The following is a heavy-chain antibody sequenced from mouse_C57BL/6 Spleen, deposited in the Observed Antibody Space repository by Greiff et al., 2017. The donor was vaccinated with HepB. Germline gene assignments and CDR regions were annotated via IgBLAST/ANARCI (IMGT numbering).Heavy chain of an antibody. Sequence: EVKLQESGPGLVKPSQSLSLTCSVTGYSITSGYYWNWIRQFPGNKLEWMGYISYDGSNNYNPSLKNRISITRDTSKNQFFLKLNSVTTEDTATYYCARGTTTDLGYWGQGTTLTVSS. CDR3: ARGTTTDLGY. J-gene: IGHJ2*01. D-gene: IGHD1-1*01. CDR1: GYSITSGYY. CDR2: ISYDGSN. V-gene: IGHV3-6*01.